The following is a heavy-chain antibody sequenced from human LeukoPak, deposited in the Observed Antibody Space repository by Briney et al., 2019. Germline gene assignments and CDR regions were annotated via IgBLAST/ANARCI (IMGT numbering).Heavy chain of an antibody. CDR1: GFTFSSYA. CDR2: ISYDGSNK. D-gene: IGHD6-19*01. J-gene: IGHJ4*02. CDR3: ARARSGWSPLGDY. V-gene: IGHV3-30-3*01. Sequence: GGSLRLSCAASGFTFSSYAMHWVRQAPGKGLEWVAVISYDGSNKYYADSVKGRFTISRDNSKNTLNLQMNSLRAEDTAVYYCARARSGWSPLGDYWGQGTLVTVSS.